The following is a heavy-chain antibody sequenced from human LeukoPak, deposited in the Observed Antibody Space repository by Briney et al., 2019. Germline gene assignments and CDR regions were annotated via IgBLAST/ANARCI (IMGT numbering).Heavy chain of an antibody. J-gene: IGHJ4*02. CDR1: GFTFSSYW. V-gene: IGHV3-74*01. D-gene: IGHD2-2*01. Sequence: GGSLRLSCAASGFTFSSYWMHWVRQAPGKGLVWVSRINSDGSSTSYADSVKGRFTISRDNAKNTLYLQMNSLRAEDTAVYYCARERYSSTSCYGFDYWGQGTLVTVSS. CDR3: ARERYSSTSCYGFDY. CDR2: INSDGSST.